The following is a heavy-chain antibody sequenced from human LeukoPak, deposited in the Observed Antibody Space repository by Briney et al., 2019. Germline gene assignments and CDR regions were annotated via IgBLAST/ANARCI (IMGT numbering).Heavy chain of an antibody. D-gene: IGHD3-10*01. CDR3: ARGDHYNSHRFDS. CDR1: GGSISGYY. Sequence: SETLCLTCTVSGGSISGYYWNWIRQPPGKGLEWIGYIYHSGSSNYNPSLKSRVTISVDTSKKQFSLMLSSVTAADTAVYYCARGDHYNSHRFDSWGQGTLVTVSS. CDR2: IYHSGSS. V-gene: IGHV4-59*01. J-gene: IGHJ4*02.